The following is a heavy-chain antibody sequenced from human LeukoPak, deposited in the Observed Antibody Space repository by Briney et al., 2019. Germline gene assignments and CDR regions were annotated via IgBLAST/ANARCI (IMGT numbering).Heavy chain of an antibody. CDR2: IRDDGSNK. J-gene: IGHJ4*02. CDR3: TFGSNYFDY. V-gene: IGHV3-30*02. Sequence: PGGSLRLSCAASGFTFNNYGMHWVRQAPGKGLEWVAFIRDDGSNKYYAYSVKGRFTISRDNSKNTLYVQMNSLRAEDTAVFYCTFGSNYFDYWGQGTLVTVSS. D-gene: IGHD3-16*01. CDR1: GFTFNNYG.